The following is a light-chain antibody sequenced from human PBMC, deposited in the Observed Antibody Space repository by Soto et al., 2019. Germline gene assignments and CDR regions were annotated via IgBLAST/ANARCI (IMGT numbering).Light chain of an antibody. V-gene: IGLV2-11*01. CDR3: CSYAGSYTLV. CDR2: DVS. CDR1: SSDVGGYNY. J-gene: IGLJ2*01. Sequence: QSALTQPRSVSGSPGRSVTISCTGTSSDVGGYNYVSWYQQHPGKAPKFMIYDVSKRPSGVPDRFSGSKSGNTASLTISGLQAEDEADYYCCSYAGSYTLVFGGGTKVTVL.